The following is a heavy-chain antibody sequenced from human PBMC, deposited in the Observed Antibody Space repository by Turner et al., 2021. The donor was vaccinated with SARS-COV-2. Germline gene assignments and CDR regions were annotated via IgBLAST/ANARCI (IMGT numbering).Heavy chain of an antibody. CDR1: GYTFSGYY. CDR3: AKDISSSWYYAFDI. V-gene: IGHV1-2*02. J-gene: IGHJ3*02. D-gene: IGHD6-13*01. Sequence: QVQLVQSGAEVKKPGASVKVSCTASGYTFSGYYMHWVRQAPGQGLEWMGWINPNSGGTNYAQKFQGRVAMTRDPSISTAYMELSRLRSDDTAVYYCAKDISSSWYYAFDIWGQGTMVTVSS. CDR2: INPNSGGT.